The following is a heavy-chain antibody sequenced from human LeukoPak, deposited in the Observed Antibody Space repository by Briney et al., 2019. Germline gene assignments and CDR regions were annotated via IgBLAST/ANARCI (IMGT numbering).Heavy chain of an antibody. CDR3: ARQTDWGLEFFDY. CDR2: INHSGST. CDR1: GGSFSGYY. D-gene: IGHD7-27*01. Sequence: PSETLSLTCAVYGGSFSGYYWSWIRQPPGKGLEWIGEINHSGSTNYNPSLKSRVTISVDTSKNQFSLKLSSVTAADTAVYYCARQTDWGLEFFDYWGQGTLVTVSS. V-gene: IGHV4-34*01. J-gene: IGHJ4*02.